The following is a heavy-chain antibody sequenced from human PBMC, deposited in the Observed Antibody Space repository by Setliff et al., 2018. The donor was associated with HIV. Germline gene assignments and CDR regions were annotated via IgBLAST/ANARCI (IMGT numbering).Heavy chain of an antibody. Sequence: SETLSLTCTVSGGSISSYYWNWIRQPAGKGLEWIGRIYSSGSTNYNPSLKSRVTISVDTSTNHFAMKLTSVTAADTAVYYCARSAMAKYSYGQSPIPSYWFFDLWGRGTLVTVSS. D-gene: IGHD1-26*01. CDR2: IYSSGST. V-gene: IGHV4-4*07. J-gene: IGHJ2*01. CDR3: ARSAMAKYSYGQSPIPSYWFFDL. CDR1: GGSISSYY.